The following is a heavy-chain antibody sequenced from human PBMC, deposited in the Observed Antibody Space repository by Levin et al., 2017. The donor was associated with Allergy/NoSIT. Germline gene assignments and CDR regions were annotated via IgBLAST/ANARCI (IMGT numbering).Heavy chain of an antibody. D-gene: IGHD6-13*01. CDR3: AAEPPAAAVSYYYYGMDG. Sequence: WASVKVSCKASGFTFTSSAMQWVRQARGQRLEWIGWIVVGSGNTNYAQKFQERVTITRDMSTSTAYMELSSLRSEDTAVYYCAAEPPAAAVSYYYYGMDGWGQGTTVTVSS. V-gene: IGHV1-58*02. CDR1: GFTFTSSA. CDR2: IVVGSGNT. J-gene: IGHJ6*02.